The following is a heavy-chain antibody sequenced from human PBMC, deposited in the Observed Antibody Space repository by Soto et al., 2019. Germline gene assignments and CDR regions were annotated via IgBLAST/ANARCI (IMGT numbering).Heavy chain of an antibody. Sequence: GASVKVSCKASGYTFTSYYMHWVRQAPGQGLEWMGIINPSGGSTTYAQTFQGRVTMTSDPSTSTVYMEVSSLRSDDTAVYYCARDSSVVVDGGSCQDYWGQGTQVTVSS. CDR3: ARDSSVVVDGGSCQDY. J-gene: IGHJ4*02. CDR1: GYTFTSYY. CDR2: INPSGGST. V-gene: IGHV1-46*01. D-gene: IGHD2-15*01.